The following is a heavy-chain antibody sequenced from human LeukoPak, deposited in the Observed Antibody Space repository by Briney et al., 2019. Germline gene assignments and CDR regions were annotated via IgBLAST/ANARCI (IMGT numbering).Heavy chain of an antibody. V-gene: IGHV3-30*02. CDR2: IRYDGSDK. J-gene: IGHJ4*02. CDR3: ARAITNYGYIFDY. Sequence: PGGSLRLSCAASGFTFSSYSMHWVRQAPGKGLKWVAFIRYDGSDKYYGDSVKGRFTISRDNAKDSLYLQMNSLRAEDTAVYYCARAITNYGYIFDYWGQGTLVTVSS. CDR1: GFTFSSYS. D-gene: IGHD5-18*01.